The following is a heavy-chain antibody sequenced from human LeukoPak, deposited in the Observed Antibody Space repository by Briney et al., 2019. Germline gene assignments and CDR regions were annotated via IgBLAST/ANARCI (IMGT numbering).Heavy chain of an antibody. CDR3: AKLSSGADTAMAVDY. D-gene: IGHD5-18*01. J-gene: IGHJ4*02. Sequence: GGSLRLSCAASGFTFSSYAMHWVRQAPGKGLEWVAVISYDGSNKYYADSVKGRFTISRDNSKNTLYLQMNSLRAEDTAVYYCAKLSSGADTAMAVDYWGQGTLVTVSS. CDR2: ISYDGSNK. CDR1: GFTFSSYA. V-gene: IGHV3-30-3*02.